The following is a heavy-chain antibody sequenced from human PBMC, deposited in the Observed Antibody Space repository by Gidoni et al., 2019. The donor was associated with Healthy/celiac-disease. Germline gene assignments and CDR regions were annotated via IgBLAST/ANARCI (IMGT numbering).Heavy chain of an antibody. CDR1: GDSFTSYW. Sequence: EVQLGQSGAEVKKPGESLRISWKGSGDSFTSYWISWVRQMPGKGLEWMGRIDPSASSTTSSPSFHGHVPISAAKSISTAYLPWSRLKASATAMYYCARPASGVTMVRGVIIPFGWFDPWGQGTLVTVSS. CDR3: ARPASGVTMVRGVIIPFGWFDP. D-gene: IGHD3-10*01. CDR2: IDPSASST. J-gene: IGHJ5*02. V-gene: IGHV5-10-1*01.